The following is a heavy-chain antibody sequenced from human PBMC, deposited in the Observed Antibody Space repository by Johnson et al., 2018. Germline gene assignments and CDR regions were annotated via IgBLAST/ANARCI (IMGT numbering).Heavy chain of an antibody. CDR3: AKAPVGWLGEGAEYFQH. J-gene: IGHJ1*01. CDR1: GFTFDDYA. Sequence: EVELVESGGGLVQPGRSLRLSCAASGFTFDDYAMHWVRQAPGKGLEWVSGISWNSGSIGYADAVKGGFPISRDNDKNALYLQMNSQRAEDTALYYCAKAPVGWLGEGAEYFQHWGQGTLVTVSS. CDR2: ISWNSGSI. V-gene: IGHV3-9*01. D-gene: IGHD3-3*01.